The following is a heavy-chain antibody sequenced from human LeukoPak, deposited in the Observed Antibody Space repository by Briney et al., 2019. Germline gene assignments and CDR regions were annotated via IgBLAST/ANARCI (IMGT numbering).Heavy chain of an antibody. J-gene: IGHJ4*02. V-gene: IGHV4-39*01. CDR2: IYYSGST. CDR1: GGSISSSFYY. CDR3: ARTDRRAGSHPFDY. D-gene: IGHD5-24*01. Sequence: SETLSLTCTVSGGSISSSFYYWGWIRQPPGKGLEWIGSIYYSGSTYYNPSLKSRVTVSVDTSKNQFSLKVSSVTAADTAVYSCARTDRRAGSHPFDYWGQGTLVTVSS.